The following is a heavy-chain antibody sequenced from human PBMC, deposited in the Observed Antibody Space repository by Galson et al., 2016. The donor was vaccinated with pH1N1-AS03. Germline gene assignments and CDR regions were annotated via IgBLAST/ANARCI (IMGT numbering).Heavy chain of an antibody. D-gene: IGHD1-26*01. J-gene: IGHJ4*02. CDR2: ISHSGNT. CDR3: ARFSGSYQFDY. V-gene: IGHV4-38-2*01. Sequence: ETLSLTCAVSGYSISSGFHWAWVRPPPSKGLEWSGTISHSGNTYYNPSLKSRVTMSVDTSKNQFSLKLSSVTAADAAVYYCARFSGSYQFDYWGQGTLVTVSS. CDR1: GYSISSGFH.